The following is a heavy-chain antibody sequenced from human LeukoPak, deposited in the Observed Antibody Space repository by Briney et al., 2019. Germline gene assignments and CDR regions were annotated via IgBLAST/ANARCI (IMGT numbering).Heavy chain of an antibody. V-gene: IGHV4-34*01. CDR2: INHSGSA. Sequence: PSETLSLTCAVYGGSFSGYYWSWIRQPPGKGLEWIGEINHSGSANYNPSLKSRVTISVDTSKNQFSLTLTSATAADTAVYYCARGHPDSSGYYYGSWFDPWGQGTLVTVSS. D-gene: IGHD3-22*01. CDR3: ARGHPDSSGYYYGSWFDP. J-gene: IGHJ5*02. CDR1: GGSFSGYY.